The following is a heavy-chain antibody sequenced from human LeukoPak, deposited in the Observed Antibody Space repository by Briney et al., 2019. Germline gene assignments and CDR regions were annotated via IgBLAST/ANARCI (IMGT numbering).Heavy chain of an antibody. CDR1: RFTFSSYS. CDR2: ISSSSSYI. D-gene: IGHD2-15*01. CDR3: ARGWSADYFDY. Sequence: GGSLRLSCAASRFTFSSYSMNWVRQAPGKGLEWVSSISSSSSYIYYADSVKGRFTISRDNAKNSLYLQMNSLRAEDTAVYYCARGWSADYFDYWGQGILVTVSS. V-gene: IGHV3-21*01. J-gene: IGHJ4*02.